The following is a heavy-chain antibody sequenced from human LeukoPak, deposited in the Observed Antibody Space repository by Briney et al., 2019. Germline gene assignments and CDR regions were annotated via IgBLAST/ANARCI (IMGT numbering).Heavy chain of an antibody. D-gene: IGHD3-16*01. Sequence: ASVKVSCKASGYTFTGYYMHWVRQAPGQGLEWMGWMNPNSGNTGYAQKFQGRVTMTRNTSISTAYMELSSLRSEDTAVYYCARGIMVGYWGQGTLVTVSS. CDR3: ARGIMVGY. J-gene: IGHJ4*02. CDR2: MNPNSGNT. CDR1: GYTFTGYY. V-gene: IGHV1-8*02.